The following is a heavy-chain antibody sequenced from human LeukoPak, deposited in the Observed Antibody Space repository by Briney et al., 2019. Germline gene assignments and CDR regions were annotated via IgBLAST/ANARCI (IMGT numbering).Heavy chain of an antibody. CDR1: GGSISSSSYY. J-gene: IGHJ4*02. D-gene: IGHD3-10*01. CDR3: ARLRHYGSGSYFYFDY. Sequence: SETLSLTCTVSGGSISSSSYYWGWIRQPPGKGLEWIGSIYYSGSTYYNPSLKSRVTISVGTSKNQFSLKLSSVTAADTAVYYCARLRHYGSGSYFYFDYWGQGTLVTVSS. V-gene: IGHV4-39*01. CDR2: IYYSGST.